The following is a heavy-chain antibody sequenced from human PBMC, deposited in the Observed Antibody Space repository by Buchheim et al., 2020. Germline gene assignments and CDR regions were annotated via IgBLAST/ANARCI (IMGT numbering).Heavy chain of an antibody. CDR1: GGSISSGSYF. V-gene: IGHV4-39*01. D-gene: IGHD2-15*01. CDR3: ARMLDCSGRTCYHYYAIDV. CDR2: LHYSGRT. Sequence: QLLLQESGPGLVKPSETLSLTCIVSGGSISSGSYFWGWIRQPPGKGLEWIGTLHYSGRTYYNASLQSRVTISVDTSKNQFSLKLTSVSAADTAVYFCARMLDCSGRTCYHYYAIDVWGQGTT. J-gene: IGHJ6*02.